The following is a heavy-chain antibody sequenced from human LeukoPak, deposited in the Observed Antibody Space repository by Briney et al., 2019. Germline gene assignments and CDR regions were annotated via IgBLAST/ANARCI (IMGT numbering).Heavy chain of an antibody. J-gene: IGHJ5*02. V-gene: IGHV3-66*01. D-gene: IGHD3-3*01. CDR1: GFTVSNNY. CDR2: IYSGNTT. Sequence: GGSLRLSCAVSGFTVSNNYMSWVRQAPGKGLEWVSIIYSGNTTYHADSVKGRFTISRDNSRNTLRLQMNSLRAEDTAVYYCARGDFWSAYYNAWGQGTLVTVSS. CDR3: ARGDFWSAYYNA.